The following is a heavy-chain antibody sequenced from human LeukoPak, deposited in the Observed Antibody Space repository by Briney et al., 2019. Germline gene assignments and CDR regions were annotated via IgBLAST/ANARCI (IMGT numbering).Heavy chain of an antibody. Sequence: ASVKVSCKVSGYTLTELSMHWVRQAPGKGLERMGGFDPEDGETIYAQKFQGRVTMTEDTSTDTAYMELSSLRSEDTAVYYCATQWLRPSPNWFDPWGQGTLVTVSS. CDR2: FDPEDGET. J-gene: IGHJ5*02. D-gene: IGHD5-12*01. CDR3: ATQWLRPSPNWFDP. V-gene: IGHV1-24*01. CDR1: GYTLTELS.